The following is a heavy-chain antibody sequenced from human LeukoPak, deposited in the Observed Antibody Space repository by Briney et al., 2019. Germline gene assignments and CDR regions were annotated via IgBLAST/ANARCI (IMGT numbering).Heavy chain of an antibody. V-gene: IGHV4-61*01. D-gene: IGHD3-10*01. J-gene: IGHJ3*02. CDR1: GYSISSGYY. CDR2: IYYSGST. Sequence: KSSETLSLTCTVSGYSISSGYYWNWIRQPPGKGLEWIGYIYYSGSTNYNPSLKSRVTISVDTSNNQFSLRLSSVTAADTAVYYCARSLYYYGSDSFDIWGQGTMVTVSS. CDR3: ARSLYYYGSDSFDI.